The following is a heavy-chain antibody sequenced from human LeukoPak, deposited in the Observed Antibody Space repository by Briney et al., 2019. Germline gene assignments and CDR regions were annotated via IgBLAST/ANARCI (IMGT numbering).Heavy chain of an antibody. V-gene: IGHV4-59*01. D-gene: IGHD3-10*01. Sequence: ETLSLTCTVSGGSISSYYWSWIRQPPGKGLEWIGYIYYSGSTNYNPSLKSRVTISVDTSKNQFSLKLSSVTAADTAVYYCAREVRGVMPNAFDIWGQGTMVTVSS. J-gene: IGHJ3*02. CDR2: IYYSGST. CDR1: GGSISSYY. CDR3: AREVRGVMPNAFDI.